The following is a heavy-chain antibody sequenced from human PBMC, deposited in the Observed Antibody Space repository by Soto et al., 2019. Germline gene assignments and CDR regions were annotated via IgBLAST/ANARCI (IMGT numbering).Heavy chain of an antibody. CDR2: IYYRGST. Sequence: QVQLQESGPGLVKPSQTLSLTCTVSGGSLISGGYYWSWIRQHPGKGLEWIGYIYYRGSTYYNPSLKSRVTISVDTSKNQFSLKLSSVTAADTAVYYCARVTFGGANWFDPWGQGTLVTVSS. J-gene: IGHJ5*02. V-gene: IGHV4-31*03. CDR1: GGSLISGGYY. D-gene: IGHD3-16*01. CDR3: ARVTFGGANWFDP.